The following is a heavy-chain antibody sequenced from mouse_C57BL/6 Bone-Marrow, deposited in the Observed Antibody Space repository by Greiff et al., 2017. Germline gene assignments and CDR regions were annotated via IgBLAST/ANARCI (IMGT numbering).Heavy chain of an antibody. Sequence: QVQLKESGAELVKPGASVKLSCKASGYTFTEYTIHWVKQRSGQGLEWIGWFYPGSGSIKYNEKFKDKATLTADKSSSTVYMELSRLTSEDSAVYFCARHEGYYGSSPSWFAYWGQGTLVTVSA. CDR2: FYPGSGSI. CDR1: GYTFTEYT. V-gene: IGHV1-62-2*01. D-gene: IGHD1-1*01. CDR3: ARHEGYYGSSPSWFAY. J-gene: IGHJ3*01.